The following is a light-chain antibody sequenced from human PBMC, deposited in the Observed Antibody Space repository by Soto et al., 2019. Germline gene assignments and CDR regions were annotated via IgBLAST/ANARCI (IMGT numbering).Light chain of an antibody. J-gene: IGKJ5*01. Sequence: EIVLTQSPATLSLSPVERATLSCRASQSVSSYLAWYQHKPGQAPRLLIYDASDRATGIPARFSGSGSGTDFTLTISSLEPEDFAVYYCQQRSNWPSITFGQGTRLEIK. V-gene: IGKV3-11*01. CDR2: DAS. CDR3: QQRSNWPSIT. CDR1: QSVSSY.